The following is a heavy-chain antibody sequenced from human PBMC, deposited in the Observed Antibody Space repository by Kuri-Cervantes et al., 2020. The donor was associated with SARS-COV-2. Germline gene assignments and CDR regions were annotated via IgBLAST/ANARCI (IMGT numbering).Heavy chain of an antibody. Sequence: GGSLRLSCTVSGGSISSSSYYWGWIRQPPGKGLEWVSAISGSGGSTYYADSVKGRFTISRDNSKNTLYLQMNSLRAEDTAVYYCAKDWRQRITMVRGVNYGMDVWGQGTTVTVSS. J-gene: IGHJ6*02. CDR1: GGSISSSSYY. CDR3: AKDWRQRITMVRGVNYGMDV. V-gene: IGHV3-23*01. D-gene: IGHD3-10*01. CDR2: ISGSGGST.